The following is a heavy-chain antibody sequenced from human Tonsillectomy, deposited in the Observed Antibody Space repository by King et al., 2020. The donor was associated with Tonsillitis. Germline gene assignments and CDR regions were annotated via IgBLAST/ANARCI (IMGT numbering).Heavy chain of an antibody. J-gene: IGHJ3*02. V-gene: IGHV4-38-2*02. Sequence: QLQESGPGLVKPSETLSLTCAVSGYSISSGYYWGWIRQPPGKGLEWIGSIYHSGSTYYNPSLKSRVTISVDTSKNQFSLKLSSVTAADTAVYYCARDICNPAPRDAFDICGQGTMFTLSS. D-gene: IGHD2/OR15-2a*01. CDR1: GYSISSGYY. CDR3: ARDICNPAPRDAFDI. CDR2: IYHSGST.